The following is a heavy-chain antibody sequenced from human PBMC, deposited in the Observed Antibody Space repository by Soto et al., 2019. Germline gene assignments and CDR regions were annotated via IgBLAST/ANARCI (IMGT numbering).Heavy chain of an antibody. CDR2: ISYDGSNK. V-gene: IGHV3-30*18. Sequence: GGSLRLSCAASGFTFSSYGMHWVRQAPCKGLEWVAVISYDGSNKYYADSVKGRFTISRDNSKNTLYLQMNSLRAEDTAVYYCAKDRARAKQQLVFYFDYWGQGTLVTVSS. CDR1: GFTFSSYG. D-gene: IGHD6-13*01. CDR3: AKDRARAKQQLVFYFDY. J-gene: IGHJ4*02.